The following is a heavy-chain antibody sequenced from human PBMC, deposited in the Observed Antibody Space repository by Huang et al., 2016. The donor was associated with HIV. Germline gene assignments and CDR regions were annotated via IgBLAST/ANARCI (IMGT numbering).Heavy chain of an antibody. J-gene: IGHJ4*02. V-gene: IGHV3-30*18. CDR1: GFTLRSYG. CDR2: ISYDGSNK. D-gene: IGHD6-13*01. CDR3: AKGGHPRTIAAAAY. Sequence: QVQLVESGGGVVQPGRSLRLSWAASGFTLRSYGMHWVRQAPGKVLEWVAVISYDGSNKYYADPVKGRFTISRDNSKNTLYLQMNSLIAEDTAGYYCAKGGHPRTIAAAAYWGQGTLVTVSS.